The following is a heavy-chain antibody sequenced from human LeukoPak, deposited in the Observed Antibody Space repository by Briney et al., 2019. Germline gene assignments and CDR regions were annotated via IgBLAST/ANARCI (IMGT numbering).Heavy chain of an antibody. V-gene: IGHV3-7*01. CDR2: IKQDGSGK. CDR1: GFIFSTYW. J-gene: IGHJ4*02. CDR3: GREWAVDF. Sequence: GESLRLSCAASGFIFSTYWMTWVRQAPGKGLECVAIIKQDGSGKYYVNSVKGRFTISRDNAKNSLYLQMNSLRVEDTAVYYCGREWAVDFWGQGTLVTVSS.